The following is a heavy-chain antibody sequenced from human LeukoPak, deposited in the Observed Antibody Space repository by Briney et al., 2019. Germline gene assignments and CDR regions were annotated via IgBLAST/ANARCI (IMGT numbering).Heavy chain of an antibody. D-gene: IGHD2-2*01. CDR2: IIPIFGAA. J-gene: IGHJ4*02. V-gene: IGHV1-69*05. CDR1: GGTFSSYA. Sequence: SVKVSCKASGGTFSSYAISWLRQAPAQGLEWMGRIIPIFGAANYAQKFQGRVTITTDESTSTAYMELSSLRSEDTAVYYCAATPEDIVVVPAATAGRDYWGQGTLVTVSS. CDR3: AATPEDIVVVPAATAGRDY.